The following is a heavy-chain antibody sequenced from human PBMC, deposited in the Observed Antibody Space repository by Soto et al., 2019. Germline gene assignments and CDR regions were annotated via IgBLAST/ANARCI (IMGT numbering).Heavy chain of an antibody. J-gene: IGHJ5*02. Sequence: EVQLVESGGGSVQPGGSLRLSCAASGFTFSTYWMHWVRQAPGKGLVWVSRINSDGTNTDYADSVKGRFTISRDNAKNMLYLHMSSLRAEDTAVYYCALVGVLIYTEAWGQGTLVTVSS. D-gene: IGHD3-3*01. CDR3: ALVGVLIYTEA. V-gene: IGHV3-74*01. CDR1: GFTFSTYW. CDR2: INSDGTNT.